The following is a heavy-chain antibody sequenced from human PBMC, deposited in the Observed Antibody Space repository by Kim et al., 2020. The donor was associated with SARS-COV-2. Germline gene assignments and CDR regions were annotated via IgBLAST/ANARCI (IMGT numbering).Heavy chain of an antibody. CDR3: ARGPDFHNYYYYGMDV. V-gene: IGHV3-30*07. J-gene: IGHJ6*02. Sequence: SVKGRFTISRDNSKNTLYLQMNSLRAEDTAVYYCARGPDFHNYYYYGMDVWGQGTTVTVSS.